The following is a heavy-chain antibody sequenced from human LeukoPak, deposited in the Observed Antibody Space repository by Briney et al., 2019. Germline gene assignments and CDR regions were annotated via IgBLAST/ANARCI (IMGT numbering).Heavy chain of an antibody. CDR3: ARGLRGSYGMDV. D-gene: IGHD1-26*01. Sequence: PSETLSLTCAVYGGSFSGYYWSWIRQPPGKGLEWIGEINHSGSTNYNPSLKSRVTISVDTSKNQFSLKLSSVTAADTAVYYCARGLRGSYGMDVWGQGTTVTVSS. V-gene: IGHV4-34*01. J-gene: IGHJ6*02. CDR2: INHSGST. CDR1: GGSFSGYY.